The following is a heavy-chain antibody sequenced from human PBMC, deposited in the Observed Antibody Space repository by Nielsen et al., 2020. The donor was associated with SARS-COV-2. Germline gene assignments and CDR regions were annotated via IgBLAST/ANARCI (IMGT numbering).Heavy chain of an antibody. V-gene: IGHV5-10-1*01. CDR3: ARRVLPRDSSGYYGESGY. CDR2: IDPSDSYT. D-gene: IGHD3-22*01. J-gene: IGHJ4*02. Sequence: VRQMPGKGLEWMGRIDPSDSYTNYSPSFQGHVTISADKSISTAYLQWSSLKASDTAMYYCARRVLPRDSSGYYGESGYWGQGTLVTVSS.